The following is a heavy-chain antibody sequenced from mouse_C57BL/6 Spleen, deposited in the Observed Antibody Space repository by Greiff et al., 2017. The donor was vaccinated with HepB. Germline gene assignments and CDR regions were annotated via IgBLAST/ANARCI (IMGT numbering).Heavy chain of an antibody. CDR2: IDPSDSET. Sequence: VQLQQPGAELVRPGSSVKLSCKASGYTFTSYWMHWVKQRPIQGLEWIGNIDPSDSETHYNQKFKDKATLTVDKSSSTAYMQLSSLTSEDSAVYYCAMTAQRAMDYWGQGTSVTVSS. J-gene: IGHJ4*01. V-gene: IGHV1-52*01. CDR3: AMTAQRAMDY. D-gene: IGHD3-2*02. CDR1: GYTFTSYW.